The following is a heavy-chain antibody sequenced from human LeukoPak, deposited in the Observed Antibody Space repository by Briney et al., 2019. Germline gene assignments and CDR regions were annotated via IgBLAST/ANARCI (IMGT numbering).Heavy chain of an antibody. CDR2: INPNSGGT. CDR3: ARVSVSIFGVVISIDY. CDR1: GYTFTGYY. Sequence: VASVKVSCKASGYTFTGYYMHWVRQAPGQGLEWMGSINPNSGGTNYAQKFQGRVTMTRDTSISTAYMELSRLRSDDTAVYYCARVSVSIFGVVISIDYWGQGTLVTVSS. V-gene: IGHV1-2*02. J-gene: IGHJ4*02. D-gene: IGHD3-3*01.